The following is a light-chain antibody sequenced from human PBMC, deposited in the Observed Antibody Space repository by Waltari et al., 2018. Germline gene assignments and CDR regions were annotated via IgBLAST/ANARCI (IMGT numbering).Light chain of an antibody. V-gene: IGKV3-20*01. CDR2: DAS. Sequence: EIVLTQSPGTLSLSPGERATLSCRASPSVGRYLAWYHQKPGQAPRLLIYDASTRATGIPDRFSGSGSGTDFSLTISRLESEDFAVYYCQKYVNLPATFGQGTKVEIK. CDR1: PSVGRY. J-gene: IGKJ1*01. CDR3: QKYVNLPAT.